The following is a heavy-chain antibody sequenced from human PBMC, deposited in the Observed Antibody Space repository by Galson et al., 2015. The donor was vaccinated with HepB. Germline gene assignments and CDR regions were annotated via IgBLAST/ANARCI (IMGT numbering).Heavy chain of an antibody. D-gene: IGHD5-12*01. V-gene: IGHV4-30-2*01. CDR2: IYHSGST. Sequence: TLSLTCAVSGGSISSGGYSWSWIRQPPGKGLEWIGYIYHSGSTYYNPSLRSRVTISVDRSKNQFSLKLSSVTAADTAVYYCARYSGYQGTWYFDLWGRGTLVTVSS. J-gene: IGHJ2*01. CDR1: GGSISSGGYS. CDR3: ARYSGYQGTWYFDL.